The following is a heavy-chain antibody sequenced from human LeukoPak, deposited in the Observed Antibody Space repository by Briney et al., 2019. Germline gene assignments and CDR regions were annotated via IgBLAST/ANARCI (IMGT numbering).Heavy chain of an antibody. Sequence: SETLSLTCTVSGGSISSGGYYWSWIRQHPGKGLEWIGYIYYSGSTYYNPSLKSRVTISVDTSKNQFSLKLSSVTAADTAMYYCARARGGWFGDPRTNWFDPWGQGTLVTVSS. CDR3: ARARGGWFGDPRTNWFDP. CDR1: GGSISSGGYY. V-gene: IGHV4-31*03. D-gene: IGHD3-10*01. CDR2: IYYSGST. J-gene: IGHJ5*02.